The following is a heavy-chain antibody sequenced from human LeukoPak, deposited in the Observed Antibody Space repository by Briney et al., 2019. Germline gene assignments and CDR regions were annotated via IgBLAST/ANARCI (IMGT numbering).Heavy chain of an antibody. Sequence: GESLKISCKGSGYSFTNSWIGRVRQMPGKGLEWMGIIFPGDSDTRYSPSFQGQVTISADKSISTAYLQWSSLKASDTAMYYCATSTITGTISSFDYSGQGTLVTVSS. CDR2: IFPGDSDT. D-gene: IGHD1-7*01. CDR3: ATSTITGTISSFDY. V-gene: IGHV5-51*01. J-gene: IGHJ4*02. CDR1: GYSFTNSW.